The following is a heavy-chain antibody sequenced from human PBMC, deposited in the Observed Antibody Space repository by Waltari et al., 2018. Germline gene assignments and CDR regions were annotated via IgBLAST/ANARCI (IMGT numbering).Heavy chain of an antibody. J-gene: IGHJ5*02. Sequence: QVQLVQSGAEVKKPGSSVKVSCKASGGTFSSYAISWVRQAPGQGLEWMGRIIPIFGTANYAQKFQGGVTITADKSTSTAYMELRSLRSEDTAVYYCARGKTTVTTGGWFDPWGQGTLVTVSS. D-gene: IGHD4-17*01. CDR3: ARGKTTVTTGGWFDP. CDR2: IIPIFGTA. V-gene: IGHV1-69*08. CDR1: GGTFSSYA.